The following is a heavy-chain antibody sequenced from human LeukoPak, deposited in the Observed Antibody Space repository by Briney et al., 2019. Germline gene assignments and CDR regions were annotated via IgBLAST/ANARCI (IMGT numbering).Heavy chain of an antibody. J-gene: IGHJ4*02. CDR2: IYYSGST. Sequence: SETLSLTCTVSGGSISSYYWSWIRQPPGKGLEWIGYIYYSGSTNYNPSLKSRVTISVDTSKNQFSLKLSSVTAVDTAVYYCARAHPGGSYFLETFDYWGQGTLVTVSS. V-gene: IGHV4-59*01. CDR3: ARAHPGGSYFLETFDY. D-gene: IGHD1-26*01. CDR1: GGSISSYY.